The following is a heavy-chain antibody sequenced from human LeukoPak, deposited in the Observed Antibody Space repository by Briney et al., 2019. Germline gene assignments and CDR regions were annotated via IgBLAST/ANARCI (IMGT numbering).Heavy chain of an antibody. V-gene: IGHV3-21*01. D-gene: IGHD2-15*01. J-gene: IGHJ6*03. CDR2: ISSSSSYI. CDR1: GFTFSSYS. Sequence: PGGSLRLSCAASGFTFSSYSMNWVRQAPGKGLEWVSSISSSSSYIYYADSVKGRFTISRDNAKQSLYLQMNSLRAADTAVYYCARDLAVDYYYYMDVRGKGTTVTISS. CDR3: ARDLAVDYYYYMDV.